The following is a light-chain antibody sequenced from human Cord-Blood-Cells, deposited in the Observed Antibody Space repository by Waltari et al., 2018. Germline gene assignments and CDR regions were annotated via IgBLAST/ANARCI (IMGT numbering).Light chain of an antibody. V-gene: IGKV3-15*01. CDR1: QSVSSN. CDR2: GAS. J-gene: IGKJ2*01. Sequence: EIVMTQSPATLSVSPGERATLSCRASQSVSSNVAWYQQKPGQAPRLLIYGASTRATGIPARFSGSGSGTEFTLTISSLQSEDFAVYYCQQYNNLPPLYTFGQGTKLEIK. CDR3: QQYNNLPPLYT.